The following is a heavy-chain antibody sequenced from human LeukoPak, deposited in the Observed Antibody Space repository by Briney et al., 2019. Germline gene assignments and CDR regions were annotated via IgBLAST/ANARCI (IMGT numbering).Heavy chain of an antibody. V-gene: IGHV3-15*01. D-gene: IGHD3-22*01. CDR3: TTGDYYDSSGYYRDY. CDR2: IKSKTDGGTT. CDR1: GFTFSSYW. Sequence: PGGSLRLSCAASGFTFSSYWMSWVRQAPGKGLEWVGRIKSKTDGGTTDYAAPVKGRFTISRDDSKNTLYLQMNSLKTEDTAVYYCTTGDYYDSSGYYRDYWGQGTLVTVSS. J-gene: IGHJ4*02.